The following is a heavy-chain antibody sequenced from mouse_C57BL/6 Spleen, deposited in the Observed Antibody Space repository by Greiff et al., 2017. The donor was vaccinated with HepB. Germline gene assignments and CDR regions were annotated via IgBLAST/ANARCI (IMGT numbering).Heavy chain of an antibody. V-gene: IGHV1-80*01. CDR1: GYAFSSYW. J-gene: IGHJ4*01. D-gene: IGHD2-4*01. CDR2: IYPGDGDT. Sequence: VMLVESGAELVKPGASVKISCKASGYAFSSYWMNWVKQRPGKGLEWIGQIYPGDGDTNYNGKFKGKATLTADKSSSTAYMQLSSLTSEDSAVYFCASLSDYDYDEARGYWGQGTSATVSS. CDR3: ASLSDYDYDEARGY.